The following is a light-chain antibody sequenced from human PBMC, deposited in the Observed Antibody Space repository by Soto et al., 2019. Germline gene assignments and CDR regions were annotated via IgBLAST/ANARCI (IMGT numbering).Light chain of an antibody. CDR1: RNIEIY. V-gene: IGKV1-39*01. CDR2: AAS. Sequence: DIQMTQSPSSLSASIGDRVTITCRASRNIEIYLNWYQNRPGKDPKLLVYAASNLQSGVSSRFSGSSYGTDFAFTISSLQPEDFATYYCQQSYTNPRTFGHGTRVEIK. J-gene: IGKJ1*01. CDR3: QQSYTNPRT.